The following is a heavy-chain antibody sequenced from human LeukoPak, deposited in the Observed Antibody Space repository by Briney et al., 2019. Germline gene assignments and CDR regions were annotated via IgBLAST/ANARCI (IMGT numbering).Heavy chain of an antibody. V-gene: IGHV3-21*01. Sequence: GGSLRLSCAASGFTFSSYSMNWVRQAPGKGLEWVSSISSSSSYIYYADSVKGRFTISRDNAKNSLYLQMNSLRAEDTAVYYCARGPMTNNFDYWGQGTLVTVSS. D-gene: IGHD4-11*01. CDR3: ARGPMTNNFDY. CDR1: GFTFSSYS. J-gene: IGHJ4*02. CDR2: ISSSSSYI.